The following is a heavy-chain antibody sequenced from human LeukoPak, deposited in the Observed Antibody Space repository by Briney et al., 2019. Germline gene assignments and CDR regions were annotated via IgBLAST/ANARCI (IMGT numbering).Heavy chain of an antibody. D-gene: IGHD6-19*01. V-gene: IGHV3-23*01. CDR3: AKDTDLAVAGQSFDY. CDR2: ISGSGGST. Sequence: GGSLILSCAASGFTFSSYAMSWVRQAPGKGLEWVSAISGSGGSTYYADSVKGRFTISRDNSKNTLYLQMNSLRAEDTAVYYCAKDTDLAVAGQSFDYWGQGTLATVSS. J-gene: IGHJ4*02. CDR1: GFTFSSYA.